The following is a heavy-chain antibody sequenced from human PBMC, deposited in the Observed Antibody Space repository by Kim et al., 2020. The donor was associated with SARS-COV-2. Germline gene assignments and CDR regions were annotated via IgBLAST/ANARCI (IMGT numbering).Heavy chain of an antibody. D-gene: IGHD2-21*02. Sequence: ASVKGRFITTRDNAKNSQYLQMNSLRAEDTAVYYCAREAKAYCGGDCYNYWGQGTLVTVSS. CDR3: AREAKAYCGGDCYNY. J-gene: IGHJ4*02. V-gene: IGHV3-48*03.